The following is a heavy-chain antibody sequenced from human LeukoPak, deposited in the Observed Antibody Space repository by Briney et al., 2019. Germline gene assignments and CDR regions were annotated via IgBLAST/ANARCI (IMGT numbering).Heavy chain of an antibody. CDR1: GFTVNSNY. V-gene: IGHV3-53*01. Sequence: GGSLRLSCAASGFTVNSNYMSWVRQAPGKGLERVSIIYKDGKTYYADSVKGRFAISRDNSRNMLYLQMNSLRAEDTAVYYCARDVNSYAHCGHWGQGTLVTVSS. J-gene: IGHJ4*02. CDR3: ARDVNSYAHCGH. D-gene: IGHD5-18*01. CDR2: IYKDGKT.